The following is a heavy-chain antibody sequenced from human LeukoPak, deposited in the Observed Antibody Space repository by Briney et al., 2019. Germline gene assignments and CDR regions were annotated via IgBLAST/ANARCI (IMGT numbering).Heavy chain of an antibody. J-gene: IGHJ4*02. CDR3: ARLETGIAAALDY. Sequence: SETLSLTCAVYGGSFSDYYWTWIRQPPGKGLEWIGEINHSGSTNYNPSLKSRVTISADTSKNQFSLKLSSVTAADTAVYYCARLETGIAAALDYWGQGTLVTVSS. V-gene: IGHV4-34*01. D-gene: IGHD6-13*01. CDR2: INHSGST. CDR1: GGSFSDYY.